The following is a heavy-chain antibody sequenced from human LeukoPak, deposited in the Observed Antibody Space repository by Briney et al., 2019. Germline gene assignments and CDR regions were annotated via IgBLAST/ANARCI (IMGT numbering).Heavy chain of an antibody. J-gene: IGHJ4*02. Sequence: GGSLRLSCAASGFTFSDYYMSRIRQAPGKGLEWVSYISSSGSTIYYADSVKGRFTISRDNAKNSLYLQMNSLRAEDTAVYYCARMIQAAIIFDYWGQGTLVTVSS. CDR1: GFTFSDYY. V-gene: IGHV3-11*04. CDR2: ISSSGSTI. CDR3: ARMIQAAIIFDY. D-gene: IGHD2-2*01.